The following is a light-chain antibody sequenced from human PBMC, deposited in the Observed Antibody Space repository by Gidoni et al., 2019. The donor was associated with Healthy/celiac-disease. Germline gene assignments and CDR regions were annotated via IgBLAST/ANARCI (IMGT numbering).Light chain of an antibody. J-gene: IGLJ3*02. Sequence: QAVLTQPSSVSASPGASSSLTCTLRSCINVGTYRLYWYQQKQGTPPQYPLRYKSDSDKQQGSGVPSRFSGSKDASANAGILLISGLQSEDEAYYCCMNWRSSAWVFGGGTKLTVL. CDR2: YKSDSDK. CDR3: MNWRSSAWV. V-gene: IGLV5-45*02. CDR1: SCINVGTYR.